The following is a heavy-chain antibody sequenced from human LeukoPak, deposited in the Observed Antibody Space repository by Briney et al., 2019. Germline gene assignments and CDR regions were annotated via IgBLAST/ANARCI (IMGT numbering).Heavy chain of an antibody. CDR1: GGSISNYY. CDR3: ARDIGRSGYDGDAFDI. D-gene: IGHD5-12*01. V-gene: IGHV4-59*01. J-gene: IGHJ3*02. Sequence: SETLSLTCSVSGGSISNYYWSWIRQPPGKGLEWIGYIYYSGSTSYNPSLKSRFTISLDTSKNQFSLKLSSVTAADTAVYYCARDIGRSGYDGDAFDIWGQGTMVTVSS. CDR2: IYYSGST.